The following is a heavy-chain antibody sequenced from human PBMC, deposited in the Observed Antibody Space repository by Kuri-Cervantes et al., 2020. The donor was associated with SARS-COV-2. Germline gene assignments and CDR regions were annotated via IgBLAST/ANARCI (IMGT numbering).Heavy chain of an antibody. V-gene: IGHV1-69*06. CDR1: GGTFDSYT. CDR3: AKELLWFGDLHGGYFDY. Sequence: SVKVSCKASGGTFDSYTISWVRQTPGQGLEWMGGIITAFGTANYAQKFQDRVTLIADKSTSTVFMELSRLSSEDMAVYYCAKELLWFGDLHGGYFDYWGQGTLVTVSS. CDR2: IITAFGTA. J-gene: IGHJ4*02. D-gene: IGHD3-10*01.